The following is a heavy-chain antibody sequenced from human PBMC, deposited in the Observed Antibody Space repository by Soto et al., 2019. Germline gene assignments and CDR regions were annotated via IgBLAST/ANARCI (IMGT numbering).Heavy chain of an antibody. D-gene: IGHD3-10*01. V-gene: IGHV4-34*01. CDR2: INHSGST. CDR1: GGSFSGYY. CDR3: ARGGIGSSYYYGMDV. Sequence: SETLSLTCAVYGGSFSGYYWSWIRQPPGKGLEWIGEINHSGSTNYNPSLKSRVTISVDTSKNQFSLKLSSVTAADTAVYYCARGGIGSSYYYGMDVWGQGTTVTV. J-gene: IGHJ6*02.